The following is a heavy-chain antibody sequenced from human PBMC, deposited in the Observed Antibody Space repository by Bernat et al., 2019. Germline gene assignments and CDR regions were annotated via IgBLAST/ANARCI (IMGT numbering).Heavy chain of an antibody. CDR2: IYHSGST. CDR1: GGSISSSNW. CDR3: ARRDGGWYGEEGYYYYYGMDV. V-gene: IGHV4-4*02. J-gene: IGHJ6*02. D-gene: IGHD3-10*01. Sequence: QVQLQESGPGLVKPSGTLSLTCAVSGGSISSSNWWSWVRQPPGKGLEWIGEIYHSGSTNYNPSLKSRVTISVDKSKNQFSLKLSSGTAADTAVYYCARRDGGWYGEEGYYYYYGMDVWGQGTTVTVSS.